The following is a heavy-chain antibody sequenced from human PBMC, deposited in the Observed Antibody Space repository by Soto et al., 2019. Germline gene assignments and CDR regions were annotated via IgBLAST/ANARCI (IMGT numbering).Heavy chain of an antibody. CDR1: GGTFSSYA. CDR2: IIPIFGTA. CDR3: GGTRSSGWYPTYFDY. D-gene: IGHD6-19*01. Sequence: GASVKVSCKASGGTFSSYAISWVRQAPGQGLEWMGGIIPIFGTANYAQKFQGRVTITADESTSTAYMELSSLRSEDTAVYYCGGTRSSGWYPTYFDYWGQGTLVTVSS. V-gene: IGHV1-69*13. J-gene: IGHJ4*02.